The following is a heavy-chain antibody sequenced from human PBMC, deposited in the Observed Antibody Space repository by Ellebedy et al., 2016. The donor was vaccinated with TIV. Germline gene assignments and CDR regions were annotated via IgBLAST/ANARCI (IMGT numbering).Heavy chain of an antibody. Sequence: SETLSLXCTVSGGSISSYYWTWIRQPPGKGLEWIGYIYYSGSTNYNPSLKSRVTISVDTSKNQFSLNLSSVTAADTAVYYCARRTGDLYYFDYWGQGTLVTVSS. CDR1: GGSISSYY. V-gene: IGHV4-59*01. CDR3: ARRTGDLYYFDY. D-gene: IGHD3/OR15-3a*01. J-gene: IGHJ4*02. CDR2: IYYSGST.